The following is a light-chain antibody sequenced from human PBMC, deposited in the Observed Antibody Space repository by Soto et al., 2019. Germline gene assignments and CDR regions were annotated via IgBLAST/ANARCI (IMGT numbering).Light chain of an antibody. CDR1: QSVSSY. CDR2: DAS. V-gene: IGKV3-11*01. J-gene: IGKJ3*01. Sequence: EIVLTQSPATLSLSPGERATLSCRASQSVSSYLAWYQQKPGQAPRLLIYDASNRATGIPARFSGSGSRTDFTLTISSVAPEDFAVYYCQQRSNWPPVFGPGTKVDIK. CDR3: QQRSNWPPV.